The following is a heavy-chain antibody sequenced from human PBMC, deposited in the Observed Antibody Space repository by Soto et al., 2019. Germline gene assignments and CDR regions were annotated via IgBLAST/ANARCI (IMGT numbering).Heavy chain of an antibody. D-gene: IGHD2-2*01. J-gene: IGHJ6*03. V-gene: IGHV1-3*01. CDR1: GYTFTSYA. Sequence: ASVKVSCKASGYTFTSYAMHWVRQAPGQRLEWMGWINAGNGNTKYSQKFQGRVTITRDTSASTAYMELSSLRSEDTAVYYCAREWRCSSTSCYYYYYMDVWGKGTTVTVSS. CDR2: INAGNGNT. CDR3: AREWRCSSTSCYYYYYMDV.